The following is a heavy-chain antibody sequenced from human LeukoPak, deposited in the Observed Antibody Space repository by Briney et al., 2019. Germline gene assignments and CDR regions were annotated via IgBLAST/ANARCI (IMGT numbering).Heavy chain of an antibody. V-gene: IGHV4-34*01. CDR2: INHSGST. CDR3: ARGATYYYDSSGYYYSYYFDY. Sequence: KSSETLSLTCAVCGGSFSDYYWSWIRQPPGKGLEWIGEINHSGSTNYNPSLKSRVTISVDTSKNQFSLKLSSVTAADTAVYYCARGATYYYDSSGYYYSYYFDYWGQGTLVTVSS. CDR1: GGSFSDYY. D-gene: IGHD3-22*01. J-gene: IGHJ4*02.